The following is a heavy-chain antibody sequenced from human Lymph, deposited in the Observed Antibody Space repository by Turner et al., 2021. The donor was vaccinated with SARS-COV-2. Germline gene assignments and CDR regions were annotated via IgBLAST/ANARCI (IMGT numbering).Heavy chain of an antibody. CDR2: IYSVGST. J-gene: IGHJ4*02. CDR3: ARVLPYGDYFDY. V-gene: IGHV3-53*01. Sequence: EVQLVEPGGGLFQSGGSMRLSCAASEFTVSSNYMSWVRQAPGKGLEWVSSIYSVGSTYYADSVKGRFTISRDNSKNTLYLQMNSLRAEDTAVYYCARVLPYGDYFDYWGQGTLVTVSS. D-gene: IGHD4-17*01. CDR1: EFTVSSNY.